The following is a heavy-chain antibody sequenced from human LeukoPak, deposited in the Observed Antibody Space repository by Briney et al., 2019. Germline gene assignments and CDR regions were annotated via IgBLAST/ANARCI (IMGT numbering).Heavy chain of an antibody. CDR2: IYTSGST. CDR3: ARQPPQYYGMDV. V-gene: IGHV4-4*07. J-gene: IGHJ6*02. Sequence: SETLSLTCTVYGGSFSNYYWSWIRQPAGKGLEWIGRIYTSGSTNYNPSVKSRVTTSVDTSNNQFSLKLTSVTAADTAVYYCARQPPQYYGMDVWGQGTTVTVSS. CDR1: GGSFSNYY. D-gene: IGHD1-14*01.